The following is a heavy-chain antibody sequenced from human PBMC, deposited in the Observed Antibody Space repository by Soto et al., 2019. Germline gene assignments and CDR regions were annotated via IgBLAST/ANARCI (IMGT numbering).Heavy chain of an antibody. V-gene: IGHV4-31*03. CDR3: ATSVAP. CDR1: GGSISSGGYY. J-gene: IGHJ5*02. D-gene: IGHD2-2*01. CDR2: IYYSGST. Sequence: QVQLQESGPGLVKPSQTLSLTCTVSGGSISSGGYYWSWIRQHPGKGLEWIGYIYYSGSTYYNPSPKTRLTTPVATSTTPFSLPLSSVTAAHTAVSSCATSVAPWGPGTLVTVSS.